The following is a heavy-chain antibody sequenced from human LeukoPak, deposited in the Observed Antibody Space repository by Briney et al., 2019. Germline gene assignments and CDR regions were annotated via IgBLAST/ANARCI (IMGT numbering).Heavy chain of an antibody. CDR2: ISYDGSNK. D-gene: IGHD2-21*02. J-gene: IGHJ3*02. V-gene: IGHV3-30*18. CDR1: GFTFSSYG. Sequence: PGGSLRLSCAASGFTFSSYGMHWVRQAPGKGLEWVAVISYDGSNKYYADSVKGRFTISRDNSKNTLYLQMNSLRAEDTAVYYRAKGKVTARTEHDAFDIWGQGTMVTVSS. CDR3: AKGKVTARTEHDAFDI.